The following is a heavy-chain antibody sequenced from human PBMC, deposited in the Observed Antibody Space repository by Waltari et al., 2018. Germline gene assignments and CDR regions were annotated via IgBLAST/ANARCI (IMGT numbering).Heavy chain of an antibody. CDR1: GYSISSGYY. D-gene: IGHD6-19*01. CDR3: ARGQYSSGWYESGAGRGMDV. J-gene: IGHJ6*02. Sequence: QVQLQESGPGLVKPSETLSLTCAVSGYSISSGYYWGWIRQPPGKGLEWIGSIYHSGSTYYNPSLKSRVTISVDTSKNQFSLKLSSVTAADTAVYYCARGQYSSGWYESGAGRGMDVWGQGTTVTVSS. CDR2: IYHSGST. V-gene: IGHV4-38-2*01.